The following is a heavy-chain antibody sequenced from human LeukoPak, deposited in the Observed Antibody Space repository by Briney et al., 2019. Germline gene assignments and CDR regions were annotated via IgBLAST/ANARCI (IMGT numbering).Heavy chain of an antibody. D-gene: IGHD1-26*01. Sequence: KPGGSLRLSCAASGFTFSTYNMNWVRHAPGKGLEWISSITSSSSYIYCADSVKGRFTISRDNAKNSLYLQMNSLSPDDTAVYFCARDPYSGHYGDYYYYYMDVWGKGTTVTISS. J-gene: IGHJ6*03. CDR1: GFTFSTYN. V-gene: IGHV3-21*06. CDR3: ARDPYSGHYGDYYYYYMDV. CDR2: ITSSSSYI.